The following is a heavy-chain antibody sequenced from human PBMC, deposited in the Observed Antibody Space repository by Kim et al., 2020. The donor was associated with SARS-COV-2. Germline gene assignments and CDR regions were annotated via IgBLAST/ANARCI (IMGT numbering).Heavy chain of an antibody. J-gene: IGHJ6*02. CDR2: IKRDGSEK. V-gene: IGHV3-7*03. CDR1: GFIFSSYW. Sequence: GGSLRLSCAASGFIFSSYWMTWVRQAPGKGLEWVANIKRDGSEKYYVESVKGRFTVSRDNAKNSLYLQMNSLRAEDSAVYYCARKNGMDVWGQGTTVTVSS. CDR3: ARKNGMDV.